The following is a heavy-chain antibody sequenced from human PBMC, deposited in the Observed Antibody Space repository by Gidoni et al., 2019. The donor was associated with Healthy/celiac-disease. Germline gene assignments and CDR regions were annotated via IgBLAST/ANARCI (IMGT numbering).Heavy chain of an antibody. Sequence: QVQLQQCGAVLLKPPETLSLTCAVYGGSFSGYYWSWIRQTPGEGLEWIGEINHSGSTNYNPSLKIRVTISVDTSKNQFSLKLSSVTAADTAVYYCARGGRYRYCSGGSCYLDYWGQGTLVTVSS. CDR1: GGSFSGYY. J-gene: IGHJ4*02. CDR2: INHSGST. CDR3: ARGGRYRYCSGGSCYLDY. D-gene: IGHD2-15*01. V-gene: IGHV4-34*01.